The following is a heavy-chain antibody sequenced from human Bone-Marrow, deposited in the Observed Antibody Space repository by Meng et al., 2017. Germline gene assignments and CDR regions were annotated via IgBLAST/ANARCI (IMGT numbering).Heavy chain of an antibody. CDR3: ARTYYYDSSGYYY. Sequence: GAGVKKPGTAVRASCKAAGGTLRSHAIGRGRQAPGQGVEWMGGIIPIFGTANYAQKFQGRVTITTDESRSTAYMELSSLRSEDTAVYYCARTYYYDSSGYYYWGQGTLVTVSS. D-gene: IGHD3-22*01. V-gene: IGHV1-69*05. CDR2: IIPIFGTA. J-gene: IGHJ4*02. CDR1: GGTLRSHA.